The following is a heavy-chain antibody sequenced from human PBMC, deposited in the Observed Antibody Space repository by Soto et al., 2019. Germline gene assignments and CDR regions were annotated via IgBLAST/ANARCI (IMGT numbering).Heavy chain of an antibody. CDR2: INHSGST. D-gene: IGHD3-22*01. Sequence: SETLSLTCAVYGGSFSGYYWSWIRQPPGKGLEWIGEINHSGSTNYNPSLKSRVTISVDTSKNQFSLKLSSVTAAGTAVYYCARFAYYDSSGYYYASAGMDVWGQGTTITVSS. J-gene: IGHJ6*02. CDR3: ARFAYYDSSGYYYASAGMDV. CDR1: GGSFSGYY. V-gene: IGHV4-34*01.